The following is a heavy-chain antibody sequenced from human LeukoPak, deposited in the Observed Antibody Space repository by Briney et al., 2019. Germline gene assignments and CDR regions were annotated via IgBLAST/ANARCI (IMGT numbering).Heavy chain of an antibody. CDR3: ASQRVWISGWQIDS. Sequence: SETLSLTCTVSGDSISSSSFYWAWIRQPPGKGLEWIAMLHYDGTTYYNPSLKSRVTISVDTSKNQFSLKLNSVTAADTAVYYCASQRVWISGWQIDSWGQGTLVTVSS. V-gene: IGHV4-39*01. J-gene: IGHJ4*02. CDR1: GDSISSSSFY. CDR2: LHYDGTT. D-gene: IGHD6-19*01.